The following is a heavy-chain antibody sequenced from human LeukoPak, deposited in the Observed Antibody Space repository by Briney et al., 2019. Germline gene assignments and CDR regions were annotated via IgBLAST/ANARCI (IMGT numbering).Heavy chain of an antibody. CDR1: GASISSYY. Sequence: SETLSLTCTVSGASISSYYWSWIRQPPGKGLEWIGYIYYSGSTNYNPSLKSRVTISVDASKNQFSLRLSSVTAADTAVYYCARHRYYYDSSGYYYQPWGQGTLVTVSS. CDR2: IYYSGST. CDR3: ARHRYYYDSSGYYYQP. J-gene: IGHJ5*02. D-gene: IGHD3-22*01. V-gene: IGHV4-59*01.